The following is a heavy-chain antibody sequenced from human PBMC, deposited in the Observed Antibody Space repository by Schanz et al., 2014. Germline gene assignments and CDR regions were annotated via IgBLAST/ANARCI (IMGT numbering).Heavy chain of an antibody. V-gene: IGHV4-34*09. D-gene: IGHD4-17*01. J-gene: IGHJ3*02. CDR3: ARDRGHGDLPGDI. CDR1: GFTFSDHY. Sequence: VQLVESGGGLVQPGGSLRLSCAASGFTFSDHYMDWVRQAPGKGLEWIGEIYHTGSTNYNPSLKSRVTISVDTSKNQFSLNLSSATAADTAVYYCARDRGHGDLPGDIWGQGTMXTVSS. CDR2: IYHTGST.